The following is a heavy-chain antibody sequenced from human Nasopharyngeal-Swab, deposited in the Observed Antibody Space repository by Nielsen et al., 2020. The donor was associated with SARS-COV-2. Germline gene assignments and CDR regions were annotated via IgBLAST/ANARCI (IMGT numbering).Heavy chain of an antibody. J-gene: IGHJ4*02. CDR2: IKRDGSER. D-gene: IGHD6-19*01. Sequence: VRQAPGKGLEWVANIKRDGSERYYMDSVEGRFTISRDNAKNSLYLQMNSLRAEDTAVYDCARVLSGWLPYWGQGTLVTVSS. CDR3: ARVLSGWLPY. V-gene: IGHV3-7*01.